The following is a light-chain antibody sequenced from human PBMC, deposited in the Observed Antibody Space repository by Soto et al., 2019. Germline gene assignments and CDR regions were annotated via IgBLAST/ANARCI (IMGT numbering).Light chain of an antibody. V-gene: IGKV3-15*01. CDR1: QSVDIN. J-gene: IGKJ1*01. Sequence: EIVLTQSPATLSVSPGERVTLSCRASQSVDINLAWYQQKPGQAPRLLIYGASTRATDMPGRFSGRGAGAEFTLIISSLQSEDFAVYYCQQYRSWPRTFGQGTKVEIK. CDR3: QQYRSWPRT. CDR2: GAS.